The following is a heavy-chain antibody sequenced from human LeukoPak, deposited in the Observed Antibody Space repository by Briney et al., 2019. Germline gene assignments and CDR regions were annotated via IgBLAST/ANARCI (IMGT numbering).Heavy chain of an antibody. Sequence: GGSLRLSCAASGFTVSSNYMSWVRQAPGKGLEWVSVIYSGGSTYYADSVKGRFTISRDNSKNTLYLQMNSLRAEDTAVYYCARVSYYDSSGYYFLGPNDAFDIWGQGTMVTVSS. CDR2: IYSGGST. V-gene: IGHV3-66*01. D-gene: IGHD3-22*01. CDR1: GFTVSSNY. J-gene: IGHJ3*02. CDR3: ARVSYYDSSGYYFLGPNDAFDI.